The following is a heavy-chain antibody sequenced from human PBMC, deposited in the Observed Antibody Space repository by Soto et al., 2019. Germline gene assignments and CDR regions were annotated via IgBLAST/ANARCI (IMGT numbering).Heavy chain of an antibody. CDR2: IVYDGINT. V-gene: IGHV3-30-3*01. Sequence: PGGSLRLSCVASGFNFGTYAIHWVRQAPGKGLQWVALIVYDGINTYYADSVKGRFTISRDNSKNTLHLQMNSLRPEDTGVYFCARVTPGNNLYYFSGLDVWGQGTSVTVSS. J-gene: IGHJ6*02. CDR3: ARVTPGNNLYYFSGLDV. CDR1: GFNFGTYA. D-gene: IGHD1-1*01.